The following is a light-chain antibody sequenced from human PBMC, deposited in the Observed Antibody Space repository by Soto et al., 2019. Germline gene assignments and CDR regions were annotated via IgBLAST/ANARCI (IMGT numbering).Light chain of an antibody. CDR1: LSISSY. CDR3: QQCYTAPLT. V-gene: IGKV1-39*01. Sequence: EIQMTQSPSSLSASVVDRVTITCRASLSISSYLNWYQQKPGKAPNLLIYAASTLQSGVPSRFSGSGSGTDFTLTIRSLQPEDFATYYCQQCYTAPLTFGGGTKVEIK. CDR2: AAS. J-gene: IGKJ4*01.